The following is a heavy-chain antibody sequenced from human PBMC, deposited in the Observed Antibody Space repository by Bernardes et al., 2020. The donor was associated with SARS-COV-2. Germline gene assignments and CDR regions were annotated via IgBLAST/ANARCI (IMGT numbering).Heavy chain of an antibody. CDR1: GGPISGTNW. J-gene: IGHJ4*02. V-gene: IGHV4-4*02. CDR3: ARVGGTSRVDY. Sequence: SETLSLTCAVSGGPISGTNWWSWVRQPPGKGLEWIGEIHHSGNTYYNPSLKSRVTISVDKSKNQFSLRLSSVTAADTAVYYCARVGGTSRVDYWGQGTLVTVSS. D-gene: IGHD2-2*01. CDR2: IHHSGNT.